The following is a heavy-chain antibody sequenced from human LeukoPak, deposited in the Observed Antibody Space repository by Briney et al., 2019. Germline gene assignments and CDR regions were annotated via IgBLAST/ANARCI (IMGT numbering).Heavy chain of an antibody. J-gene: IGHJ3*02. V-gene: IGHV1-69*05. Sequence: ASVKVSCKASGGTFSSYAISWVRQAPGQGLEWMGGIIPIFGTANYAQKFQRRVTITTDESTSTAYMELSSLRSEDTAVYYCARIPGKGTWVHDAFDIWGQGTMVTVSS. CDR1: GGTFSSYA. CDR3: ARIPGKGTWVHDAFDI. D-gene: IGHD3-10*01. CDR2: IIPIFGTA.